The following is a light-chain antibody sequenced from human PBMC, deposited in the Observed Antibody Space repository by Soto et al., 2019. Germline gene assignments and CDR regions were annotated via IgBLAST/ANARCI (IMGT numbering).Light chain of an antibody. CDR3: AACDDSLNGVV. V-gene: IGLV1-44*01. Sequence: QSVLTQPPAASGTPGQRVTIACSRSSSNIGRNTVNWYQQLPGTAPYLPISRNNQRPSGVPDRFSGSKSGTSATQAISGLQSKDEADYYCAACDDSLNGVVFGGGTTLTV. CDR2: RNN. CDR1: SSNIGRNT. J-gene: IGLJ2*01.